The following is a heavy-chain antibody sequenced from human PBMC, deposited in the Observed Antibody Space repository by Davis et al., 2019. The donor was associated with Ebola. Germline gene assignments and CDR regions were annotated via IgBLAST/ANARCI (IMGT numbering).Heavy chain of an antibody. D-gene: IGHD3-9*01. CDR1: GGSISSYY. Sequence: SETLSLTCTVSGGSISSYYWSWIRQPPGKGLEWIGHIYYSGSTNYNPSLKSRVTISVDTSKNQFSLKLSSVTAADTAVYYCARHILEGLDWLLYQDAFDIWGQGTMVTVSS. V-gene: IGHV4-59*08. J-gene: IGHJ3*02. CDR2: IYYSGST. CDR3: ARHILEGLDWLLYQDAFDI.